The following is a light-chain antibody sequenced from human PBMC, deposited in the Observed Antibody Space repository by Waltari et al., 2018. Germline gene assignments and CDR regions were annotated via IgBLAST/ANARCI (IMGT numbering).Light chain of an antibody. Sequence: LTCTGDSKDVGNEGAAWLQQHQGHPPKLLSYRDNRRPSGISERFSASRSGNTASLTITELQPEDEADDYCSAWDDTFKTYIFGTGTKVTVL. J-gene: IGLJ1*01. CDR3: SAWDDTFKTYI. V-gene: IGLV10-54*04. CDR2: RDN. CDR1: SKDVGNEG.